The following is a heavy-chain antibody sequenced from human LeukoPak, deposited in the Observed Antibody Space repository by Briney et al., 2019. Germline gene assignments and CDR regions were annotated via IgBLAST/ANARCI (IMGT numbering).Heavy chain of an antibody. Sequence: GGSLRLSCAASGFPFSAYSMDWVRQAPGKGLEWISYIGISSGNTKYADSVKGRFTISGDNAKNSLYLQMNSLRVEDTAVYYCARDHNYAFDNWGQGTLVTVSS. CDR3: ARDHNYAFDN. J-gene: IGHJ4*02. CDR1: GFPFSAYS. D-gene: IGHD1-1*01. CDR2: IGISSGNT. V-gene: IGHV3-11*06.